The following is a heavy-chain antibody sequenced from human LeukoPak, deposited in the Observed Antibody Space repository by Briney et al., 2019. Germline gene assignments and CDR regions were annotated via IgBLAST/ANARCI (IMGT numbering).Heavy chain of an antibody. CDR3: ARALPSPLYSGSYADAFDI. Sequence: GSLRLSCAASGFTFSSYSMNWVRQAPGKGPEWVSSISSSSSYIYYADSVKGRFTISRDNAKNSLYLQMNSLRAEDTAVYYCARALPSPLYSGSYADAFDIWGQGTMVTVSS. CDR2: ISSSSSYI. V-gene: IGHV3-21*01. J-gene: IGHJ3*02. D-gene: IGHD1-26*01. CDR1: GFTFSSYS.